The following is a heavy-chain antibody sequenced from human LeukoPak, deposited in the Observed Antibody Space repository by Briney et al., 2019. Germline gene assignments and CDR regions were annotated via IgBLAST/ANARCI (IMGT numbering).Heavy chain of an antibody. J-gene: IGHJ4*02. D-gene: IGHD3-22*01. Sequence: GGSLRLSGSASGFGFSSSTMTWFGQAPGKGPDWVPIISGGGDTTFYTDSVKGRFTISRDNSKNTLYLQMNSLRVEDTAVYYCAKGLPYESRAYYDRLFDEWGQGTLVTVSS. CDR3: AKGLPYESRAYYDRLFDE. V-gene: IGHV3-23*01. CDR2: ISGGGDTT. CDR1: GFGFSSST.